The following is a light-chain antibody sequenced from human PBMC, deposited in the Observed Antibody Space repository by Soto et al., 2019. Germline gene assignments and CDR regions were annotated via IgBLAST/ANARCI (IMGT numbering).Light chain of an antibody. CDR2: DAF. CDR1: QSLSSRY. J-gene: IGKJ4*01. Sequence: EIVLTQSPDTLSVSPGESATLSCRASQSLSSRYLAWYQHKAGQAPRLLIYDAFRRAAGVPDRFSCSGSGTEFTLAISRLEPEDFAVYYCQQFATSLTFGGGTKVEIK. CDR3: QQFATSLT. V-gene: IGKV3-20*01.